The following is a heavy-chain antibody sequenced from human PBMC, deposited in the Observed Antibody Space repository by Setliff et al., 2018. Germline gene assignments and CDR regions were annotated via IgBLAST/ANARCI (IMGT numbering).Heavy chain of an antibody. D-gene: IGHD3-3*02. V-gene: IGHV4-59*13. CDR3: ARDGLGAFSLRSMDV. J-gene: IGHJ6*04. CDR2: IQTSGTT. Sequence: LPETLSLTCTVSGGSISRYHWSWIRQPPGKGLEWIGYIQTSGTTNYNPSLKSRVTISLDTSKNQFSLQLSSVTAADAAVYYCARDGLGAFSLRSMDVWGKGTTVTVSS. CDR1: GGSISRYH.